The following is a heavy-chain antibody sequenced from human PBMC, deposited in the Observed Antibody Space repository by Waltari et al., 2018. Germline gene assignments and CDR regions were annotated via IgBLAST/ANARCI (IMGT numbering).Heavy chain of an antibody. J-gene: IGHJ4*02. CDR1: GGTFSSYA. CDR3: ARSIVGATADLYYFDY. V-gene: IGHV1-69*05. CDR2: IIPIFGTA. Sequence: QVQLVQSGAEVKKPGASVKVSCKVSGGTFSSYAISWVRQAPGQGLEWMGGIIPIFGTANYAQKFQGRVTITTDESTSTAYMELSSLRSEDTAVYYCARSIVGATADLYYFDYWGQGTLVTVSS. D-gene: IGHD1-26*01.